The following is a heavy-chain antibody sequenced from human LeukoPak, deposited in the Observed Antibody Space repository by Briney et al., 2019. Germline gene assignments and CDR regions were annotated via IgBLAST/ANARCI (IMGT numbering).Heavy chain of an antibody. D-gene: IGHD6-19*01. V-gene: IGHV4-34*01. CDR2: INHSGST. Sequence: SETLSLTCAVYGGSFSGYYWSWIRQPPGKGLEWIGEINHSGSTNCNPSLKSRVTISVDTSKNQFSLKLSSVTAADTAVYYCARGREIAVAGPPEFDYWGQGTLVTVSS. J-gene: IGHJ4*02. CDR1: GGSFSGYY. CDR3: ARGREIAVAGPPEFDY.